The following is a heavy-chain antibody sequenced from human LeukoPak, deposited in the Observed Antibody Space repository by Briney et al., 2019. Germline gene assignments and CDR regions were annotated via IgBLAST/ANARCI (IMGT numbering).Heavy chain of an antibody. V-gene: IGHV3-21*01. J-gene: IGHJ4*02. CDR2: ISGGSSYI. CDR3: ATTDYYDSSGTLDY. CDR1: GLSLSSYT. D-gene: IGHD3-22*01. Sequence: GGSLKLSCAASGLSLSSYTMNWVRQAPGKGLEWVSSISGGSSYIYYADSVKGRFTISRDNAKKSLYLQMNSLRADDTAVYYCATTDYYDSSGTLDYWGRGTLVTVSS.